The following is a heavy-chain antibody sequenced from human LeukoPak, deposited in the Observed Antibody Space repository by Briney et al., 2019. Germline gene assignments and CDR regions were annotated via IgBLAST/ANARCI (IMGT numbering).Heavy chain of an antibody. D-gene: IGHD3-3*01. CDR1: GGSISSSSYY. Sequence: PSETLSLTCTVSGGSISSSSYYWGWIRQPPGKGLEWIGSIYYSGSTYYNPSLKSRVTISVDTSKNQFSLKLSSVTAADTAVYYCARQGYDFWSGDYWGQGTLVTVSS. J-gene: IGHJ4*02. V-gene: IGHV4-39*01. CDR2: IYYSGST. CDR3: ARQGYDFWSGDY.